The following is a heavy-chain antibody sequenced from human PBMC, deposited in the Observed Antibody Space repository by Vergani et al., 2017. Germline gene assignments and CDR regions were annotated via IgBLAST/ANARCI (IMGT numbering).Heavy chain of an antibody. V-gene: IGHV4-39*01. J-gene: IGHJ5*02. CDR1: GYSIRSSNYY. Sequence: QVQLRESGPGLVKPSETLSLTCAVSGYSIRSSNYYWGWIRQPPGKVLEWIASIYYSGSTYYNSSLKSRVTISVDTSKNQFSLKLSSVTAADTAVYFCARHSTVEWLVKLGWIDPWGQGILVTVSS. D-gene: IGHD6-19*01. CDR2: IYYSGST. CDR3: ARHSTVEWLVKLGWIDP.